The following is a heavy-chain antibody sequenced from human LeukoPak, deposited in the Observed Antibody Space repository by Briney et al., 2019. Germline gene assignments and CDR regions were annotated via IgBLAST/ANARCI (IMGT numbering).Heavy chain of an antibody. Sequence: SETLSLTCAVYGGSFSGYYWSWIRQPPGKGLEWIGEINHSGSTNYNPSLKSRVTISVDTSKNQFSLKLSSVTAADTAVYYCARAWYYYDSSGYYPFDYWGQRTLVTVSS. CDR3: ARAWYYYDSSGYYPFDY. CDR1: GGSFSGYY. V-gene: IGHV4-34*01. D-gene: IGHD3-22*01. J-gene: IGHJ4*02. CDR2: INHSGST.